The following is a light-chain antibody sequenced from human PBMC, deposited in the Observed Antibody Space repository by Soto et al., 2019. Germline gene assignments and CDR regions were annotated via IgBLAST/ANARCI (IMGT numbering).Light chain of an antibody. V-gene: IGKV1-9*01. CDR3: QQLNSYPFLT. J-gene: IGKJ4*01. CDR2: AAS. CDR1: QGISSY. Sequence: DIRLTQSPSFLSASVGDRVTITCRASQGISSYLAWYQQKPGKAPKLLIYAASTLQSGVPSRFSGSGSGTEFSLTISSLQPEDFVTYYCQQLNSYPFLTFGGGTKVEIK.